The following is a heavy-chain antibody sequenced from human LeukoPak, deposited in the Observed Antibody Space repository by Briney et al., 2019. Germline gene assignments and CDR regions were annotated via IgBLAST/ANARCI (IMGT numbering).Heavy chain of an antibody. CDR1: GFTFDDYA. CDR3: ARDLSRSVVTPAGGAFDI. J-gene: IGHJ3*02. D-gene: IGHD4-23*01. V-gene: IGHV3-33*08. Sequence: GGSLRLSCAASGFTFDDYAMHWVRQAPGKGLEWVAVIWYDGSNKYYADSVKGRFTISRDNSKNTLYLQMNSLRAEDTAVYYCARDLSRSVVTPAGGAFDIWGQGTMVTVSS. CDR2: IWYDGSNK.